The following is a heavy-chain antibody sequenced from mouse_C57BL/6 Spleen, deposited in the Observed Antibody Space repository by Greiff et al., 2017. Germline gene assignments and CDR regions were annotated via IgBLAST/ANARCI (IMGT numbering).Heavy chain of an antibody. Sequence: VQLQESGPELVKPGASVKISCKASGYAFSSSWMNWVKQRPGKGLEWIGRIYPGDGDTNYNGKFKGKATLTADKSSSTAYMQLSSLTSEDSAVYFCARWVYYGSSYGGFDYWGQGTTLTVSS. CDR3: ARWVYYGSSYGGFDY. D-gene: IGHD1-1*01. CDR2: IYPGDGDT. J-gene: IGHJ2*01. CDR1: GYAFSSSW. V-gene: IGHV1-82*01.